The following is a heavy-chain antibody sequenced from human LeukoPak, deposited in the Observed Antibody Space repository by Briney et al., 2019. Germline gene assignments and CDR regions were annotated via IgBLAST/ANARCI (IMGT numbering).Heavy chain of an antibody. J-gene: IGHJ6*03. V-gene: IGHV4-59*11. Sequence: SETLSLTCTVSGGSISSHYWSWIRQPPGKGLEWIGYIHYSGSTHYNPSLKSRVTISVDTSKNQVSLKLRSVTAADTAVYYCARTTEGYAGGPGYSYYYYMDVWGKGTTVTISS. CDR2: IHYSGST. D-gene: IGHD5-12*01. CDR3: ARTTEGYAGGPGYSYYYYMDV. CDR1: GGSISSHY.